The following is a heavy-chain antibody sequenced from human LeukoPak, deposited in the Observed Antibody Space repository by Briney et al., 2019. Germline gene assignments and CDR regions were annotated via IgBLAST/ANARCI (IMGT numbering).Heavy chain of an antibody. D-gene: IGHD1-26*01. Sequence: PGGSLRLSCSTSGFTLSNYGMHWVRQAPGKGLEWVAFIRSDEINKSYADSVKGRFTISRDNSKNTLYLQMNSLRAEDTAVYYCARYSGAFDYWGQGTLVTVSS. CDR1: GFTLSNYG. CDR3: ARYSGAFDY. V-gene: IGHV3-30*02. J-gene: IGHJ4*02. CDR2: IRSDEINK.